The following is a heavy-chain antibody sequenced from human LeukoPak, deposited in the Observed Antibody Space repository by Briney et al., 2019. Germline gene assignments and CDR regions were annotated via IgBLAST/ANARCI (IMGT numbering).Heavy chain of an antibody. Sequence: GGSLRLSCAASGFSFVSHWMSWVRQAPGKGLEWVANIKQDGSEKYYVDSVKGRFTISRDNSKNSLYLQMNSLRAEDTAIYYCARDSPDYGGKGFDYWGQGTLVTVSS. CDR3: ARDSPDYGGKGFDY. CDR1: GFSFVSHW. D-gene: IGHD4-23*01. V-gene: IGHV3-7*03. CDR2: IKQDGSEK. J-gene: IGHJ4*02.